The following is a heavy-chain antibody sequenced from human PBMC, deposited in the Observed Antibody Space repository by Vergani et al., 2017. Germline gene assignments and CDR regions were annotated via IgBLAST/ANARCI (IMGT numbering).Heavy chain of an antibody. J-gene: IGHJ6*03. D-gene: IGHD6-6*01. CDR3: ARGLRRAARFQYYYYMDV. CDR1: GYTFTGYY. V-gene: IGHV1-2*02. CDR2: INPNSGGT. Sequence: QVQLVQSGAEVKKPGASVKVSCKASGYTFTGYYMHWVRQAPGQGLEWMGWINPNSGGTNYAQKFQGRVTMTRDTSISTAYMELSRLRSDDTAVYYCARGLRRAARFQYYYYMDVWGKGTTVTVSS.